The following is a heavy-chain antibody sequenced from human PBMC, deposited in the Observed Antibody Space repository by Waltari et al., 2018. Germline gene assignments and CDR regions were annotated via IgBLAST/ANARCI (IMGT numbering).Heavy chain of an antibody. J-gene: IGHJ4*02. CDR3: ARDRAGAHLDY. V-gene: IGHV1-2*02. D-gene: IGHD3-10*01. CDR1: GYTLTAYY. Sequence: QVQLVQSGAEVKKPGASVKISCKPSGYTLTAYYIYWLRQAPGQQFECMGWLKPRSGVADYSPNFQRRITMTWDTSSSTASMDVTGLTTDDTAVYYCARDRAGAHLDYWGQGSLVTVSS. CDR2: LKPRSGVA.